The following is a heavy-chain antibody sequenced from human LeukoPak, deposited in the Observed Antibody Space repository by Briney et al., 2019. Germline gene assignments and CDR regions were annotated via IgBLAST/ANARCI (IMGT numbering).Heavy chain of an antibody. Sequence: SETLSLTCTVSGGSISSYYWSWIRQPPGKGLEWIGYIYYSGSTYYNPSLKSRVTISGDTSKNQFSLKLSSVTAADTAVYYCASNSGSYRQIDYWGQGTLVTVSS. CDR1: GGSISSYY. D-gene: IGHD1-26*01. CDR2: IYYSGST. V-gene: IGHV4-59*08. CDR3: ASNSGSYRQIDY. J-gene: IGHJ4*02.